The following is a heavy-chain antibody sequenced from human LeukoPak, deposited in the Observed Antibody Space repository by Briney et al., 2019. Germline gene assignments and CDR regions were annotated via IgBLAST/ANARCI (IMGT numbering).Heavy chain of an antibody. V-gene: IGHV5-51*01. CDR3: ARRFGERLYSNNDAFDS. Sequence: GGSLRLSCAASGFTFSNYAMSWVRQMPGKGLEWMGIIYPGDSDTRYGPSFQGQVTISVDKSINTAYLQWIRLKASDTAMYYCARRFGERLYSNNDAFDSWGQGTLVTVSS. J-gene: IGHJ4*02. CDR1: GFTFSNYA. D-gene: IGHD4-11*01. CDR2: IYPGDSDT.